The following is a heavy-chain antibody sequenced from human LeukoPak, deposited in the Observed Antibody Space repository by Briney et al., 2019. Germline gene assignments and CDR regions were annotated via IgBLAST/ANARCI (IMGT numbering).Heavy chain of an antibody. CDR3: AKWAPSGVVVPAAEDY. D-gene: IGHD2-2*01. J-gene: IGHJ4*02. Sequence: GGSLRLSCVASGFTFSPYEMTWVRQAPGKGLEWVSAISGSGGSTYYADSVKGRFTISRDNSKNTLYLQMNSLRAEDTAVYYCAKWAPSGVVVPAAEDYWGQGTLVTVSS. CDR1: GFTFSPYE. V-gene: IGHV3-23*01. CDR2: ISGSGGST.